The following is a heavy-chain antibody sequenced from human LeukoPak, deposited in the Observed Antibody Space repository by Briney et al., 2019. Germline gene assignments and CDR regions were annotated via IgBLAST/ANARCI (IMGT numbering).Heavy chain of an antibody. CDR3: ARLDGSPVPYYFDY. D-gene: IGHD5-24*01. CDR2: IIPILGIA. Sequence: SVKVSCKASGGTFSSYAISWVRQAPGQGLEWMGRIIPILGIANYAQKFQGRVTITADKSTSTAYMELSSLRSEDTAVYYCARLDGSPVPYYFDYWGQGTLVTVSS. V-gene: IGHV1-69*04. CDR1: GGTFSSYA. J-gene: IGHJ4*02.